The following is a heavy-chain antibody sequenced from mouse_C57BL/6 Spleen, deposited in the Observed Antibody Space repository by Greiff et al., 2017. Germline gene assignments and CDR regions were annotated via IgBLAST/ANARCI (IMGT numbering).Heavy chain of an antibody. Sequence: VQLQQPGAELVKPGASVKLSCKASGYTFTSYWMHWVKQRPGQGLEWIGMIHPNSGSTNYNEKFQSKATLTVDKSSSTAYMQLSSLTSEDSAVYYCANYGNYGAWFAYWGQGTLVTVSA. J-gene: IGHJ3*01. CDR1: GYTFTSYW. D-gene: IGHD2-1*01. V-gene: IGHV1-64*01. CDR3: ANYGNYGAWFAY. CDR2: IHPNSGST.